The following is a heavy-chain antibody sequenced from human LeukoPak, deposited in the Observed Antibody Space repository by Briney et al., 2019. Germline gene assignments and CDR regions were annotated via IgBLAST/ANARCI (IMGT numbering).Heavy chain of an antibody. CDR2: IYSGGAT. V-gene: IGHV3-66*01. Sequence: GGSLRLSCAASGFTVNSNSMSWVRQAPGKGLECVSAIYSGGATFYADSVKGRFTISRDNSKNTLFLQMNSLRAEDTAVYYCARDLARDNGAYWGQGTLVTVSS. CDR3: ARDLARDNGAY. D-gene: IGHD1-1*01. CDR1: GFTVNSNS. J-gene: IGHJ4*02.